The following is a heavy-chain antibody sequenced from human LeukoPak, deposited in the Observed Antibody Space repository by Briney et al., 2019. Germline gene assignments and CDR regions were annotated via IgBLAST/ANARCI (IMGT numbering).Heavy chain of an antibody. CDR2: INPNSGGT. CDR3: ARDPNSSLSVWYFDY. D-gene: IGHD6-13*01. V-gene: IGHV1-2*02. J-gene: IGHJ4*02. CDR1: GYTFTGYY. Sequence: ASVKVSCKASGYTFTGYYMHWVRQAPGQGLEWMGWINPNSGGTNYAQKSQGRVTMTRDTSISTAYMELSRLRSDDTAVYYCARDPNSSLSVWYFDYWGQGTLVTVSS.